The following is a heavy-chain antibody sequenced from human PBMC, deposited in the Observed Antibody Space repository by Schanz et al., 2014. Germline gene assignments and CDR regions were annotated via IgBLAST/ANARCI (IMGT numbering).Heavy chain of an antibody. D-gene: IGHD2-2*01. CDR2: ISFDGRNT. CDR3: AKDYQDCSSTSCYLWENYYMDV. J-gene: IGHJ6*03. V-gene: IGHV3-30*18. CDR1: GFTFSDYY. Sequence: QVYLVESGGDLVKPGGSLRLSCAASGFTFSDYYMAWIRQAPGKGLEWVGFISFDGRNTGYAHSVKGRFTISRDNSKNTVNLQMNSLRAEDTGVYYCAKDYQDCSSTSCYLWENYYMDVWGKGTTVTVSS.